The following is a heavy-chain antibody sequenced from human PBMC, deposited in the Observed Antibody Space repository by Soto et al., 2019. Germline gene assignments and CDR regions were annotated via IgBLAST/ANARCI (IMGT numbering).Heavy chain of an antibody. CDR3: ARDPLEWYSSGWYDY. J-gene: IGHJ4*02. CDR1: GFTFSSSG. D-gene: IGHD6-19*01. CDR2: IWYDGSNK. Sequence: PGGSLRLSCAASGFTFSSSGMHWVRQAPGKGLEWVAVIWYDGSNKYYADSVKGRFTISRDNSKNTLYLQMNSLRAEDTAVYYCARDPLEWYSSGWYDYWGQGTLVTVSS. V-gene: IGHV3-33*01.